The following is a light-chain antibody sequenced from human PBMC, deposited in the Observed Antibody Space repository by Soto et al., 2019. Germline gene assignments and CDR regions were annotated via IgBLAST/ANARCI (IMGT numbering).Light chain of an antibody. Sequence: IVLTQSPGTLSLSPWERATLSCRASQSVSSSDLAWYQQKPGQAPRLLIYGASSRATGIPDRFSGSGSGTDFTLTISRLEPEDFAVYYCQQYGSSGTFGQGTKVDIK. J-gene: IGKJ1*01. V-gene: IGKV3-20*01. CDR2: GAS. CDR3: QQYGSSGT. CDR1: QSVSSSD.